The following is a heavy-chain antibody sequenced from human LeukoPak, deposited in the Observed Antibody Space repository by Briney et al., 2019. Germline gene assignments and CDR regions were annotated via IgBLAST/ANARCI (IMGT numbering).Heavy chain of an antibody. V-gene: IGHV4-59*01. J-gene: IGHJ3*02. CDR3: AREGRPSPAFDI. CDR2: IYYSGST. CDR1: GGSISSYY. Sequence: SETLSLTCTVSGGSISSYYWSWIRQPPGKGLEWIGYIYYSGSTNYNPSLKSRVTISVDTSKNQFSLKLSSVTAADTAVYYCAREGRPSPAFDIWGQGTMVTVSS.